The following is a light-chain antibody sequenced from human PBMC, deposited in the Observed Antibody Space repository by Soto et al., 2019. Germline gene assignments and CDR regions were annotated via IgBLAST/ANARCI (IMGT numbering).Light chain of an antibody. V-gene: IGKV1-16*01. CDR2: FAS. CDR1: QGVSTF. Sequence: DIQMTQSPSSLSASLGDRVTITCRASQGVSTFLAWFQQKPGKAPKSLIYFASSLQSGVPSRFSGSGSGTDFTLTISSLQPEDFATYYGQQDKVYPFTFGGGTKVEIK. J-gene: IGKJ4*01. CDR3: QQDKVYPFT.